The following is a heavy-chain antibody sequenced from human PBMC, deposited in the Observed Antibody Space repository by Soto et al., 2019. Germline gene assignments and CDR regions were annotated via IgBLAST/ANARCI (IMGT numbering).Heavy chain of an antibody. Sequence: QVQVEESGGGLVRPGGSLRLSCVASGFTFSDYYMGWVRLAPGRGLDWVSYLSQTATAIHYADSVRGRFTISRDNAKNSLYLEMSVLRAEDTAIYYCARWSSAFDYWGRGTLVTVSS. CDR1: GFTFSDYY. CDR3: ARWSSAFDY. J-gene: IGHJ4*02. V-gene: IGHV3-11*01. CDR2: LSQTATAI.